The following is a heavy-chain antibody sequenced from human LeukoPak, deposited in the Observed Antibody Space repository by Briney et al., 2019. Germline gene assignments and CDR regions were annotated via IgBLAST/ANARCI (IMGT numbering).Heavy chain of an antibody. D-gene: IGHD3-16*01. CDR3: ARERLDDSRYFDY. V-gene: IGHV4-39*07. CDR1: GGSITSSTHY. Sequence: SETLSLTCTVSGGSITSSTHYWGWIRQPPGKGLEWIGTIYYTGSPTFYNPSLKSRLTISVDTSKSHFSLKLTSVTAADTAVYYCARERLDDSRYFDYWGQGTLVTVSS. CDR2: IYYTGSPT. J-gene: IGHJ4*02.